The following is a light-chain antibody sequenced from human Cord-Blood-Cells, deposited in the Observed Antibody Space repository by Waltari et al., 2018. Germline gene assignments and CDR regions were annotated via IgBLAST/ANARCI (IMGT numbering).Light chain of an antibody. J-gene: IGKJ2*01. Sequence: DIQMTKSPSSLSASVGDRVTITCRASQSISSYLNWYQQKPGKAPKLLIYAASSLQSGVPSRFSGSGSGTDFTLPISSLQPEDFATYYCQQSYSTPPTFGQGTKLEIK. V-gene: IGKV1-39*01. CDR3: QQSYSTPPT. CDR2: AAS. CDR1: QSISSY.